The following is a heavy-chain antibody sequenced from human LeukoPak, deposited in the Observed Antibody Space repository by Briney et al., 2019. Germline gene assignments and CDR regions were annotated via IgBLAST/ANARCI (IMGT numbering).Heavy chain of an antibody. D-gene: IGHD1-14*01. CDR2: ISYSGIT. CDR1: GGSISSYY. Sequence: SETLSLTCTVSGGSISSYYWSWIRQSPGKGLEWIGYISYSGITSYNPSLKSRVTISVDTSKNQFSLKLSSVTAADTAVYYCARGSGTDKPWGQGTLVTVSS. V-gene: IGHV4-59*01. J-gene: IGHJ5*02. CDR3: ARGSGTDKP.